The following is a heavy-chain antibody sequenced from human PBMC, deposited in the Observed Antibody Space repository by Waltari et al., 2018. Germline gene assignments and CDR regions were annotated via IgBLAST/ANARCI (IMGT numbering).Heavy chain of an antibody. V-gene: IGHV4-34*01. J-gene: IGHJ5*02. CDR1: GGAFRGYY. CDR2: IIHRGST. Sequence: QVQLQQWGAGLLKPSETLSLTCAVYGGAFRGYYWSWIRQAPGQGLEWMWEIIHRGSTNDESARNSRVTISVDTSKNPFSLKLSSVTAADTAVCYCARGGYSYGYRGTGWFDPWGQGTLVTVSS. CDR3: ARGGYSYGYRGTGWFDP. D-gene: IGHD5-18*01.